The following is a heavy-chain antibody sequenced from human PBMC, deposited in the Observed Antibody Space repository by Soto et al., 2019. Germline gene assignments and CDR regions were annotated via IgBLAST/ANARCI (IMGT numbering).Heavy chain of an antibody. CDR3: ARSLLDEYSSSWRSAYYGMDV. J-gene: IGHJ6*02. CDR2: INPNSGGT. Sequence: QVQLVQSGAEVKKPGASVKVSCKASGFTFSAYYIYWGRQAPGQGLEWIGWINPNSGGTNNAQKFQGRVTRTRDTSTSTVYMELSALISDDTAVYYCARSLLDEYSSSWRSAYYGMDVWGQGTTVTVSS. V-gene: IGHV1-2*02. D-gene: IGHD6-13*01. CDR1: GFTFSAYY.